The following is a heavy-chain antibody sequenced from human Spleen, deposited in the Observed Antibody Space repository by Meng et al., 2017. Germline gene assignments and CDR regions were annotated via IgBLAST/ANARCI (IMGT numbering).Heavy chain of an antibody. CDR3: ARGARSSLPDY. V-gene: IGHV1-18*04. CDR1: GYNFPDYY. CDR2: ISGYNGNT. J-gene: IGHJ4*02. D-gene: IGHD2-2*01. Sequence: QGQLVQAGAWVKKPGASVRVSFKASGYNFPDYYIHWVRQAPGQGLEWMGWISGYNGNTNYAQKFQGRVTMTTDTSTSTVYMELRSLRSDDTAVYYCARGARSSLPDYWGQGTLVTVSS.